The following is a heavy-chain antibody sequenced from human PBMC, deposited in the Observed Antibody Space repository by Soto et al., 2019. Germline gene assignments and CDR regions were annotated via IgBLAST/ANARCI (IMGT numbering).Heavy chain of an antibody. V-gene: IGHV5-51*01. D-gene: IGHD5-18*01. Sequence: GESLKISCKHSGFNFPTFWIAWVRQMPGKGLEWMGTIYPDDSDTRYSPSFQGQVTISADKSISTAYLQWSSLKASDTAMYYCARLSGYSYGYTPDYYYYGRDVGGQGPTVTVSS. CDR1: GFNFPTFW. CDR3: ARLSGYSYGYTPDYYYYGRDV. CDR2: IYPDDSDT. J-gene: IGHJ6*02.